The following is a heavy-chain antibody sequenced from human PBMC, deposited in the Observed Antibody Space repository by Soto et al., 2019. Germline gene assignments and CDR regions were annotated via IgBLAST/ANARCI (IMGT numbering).Heavy chain of an antibody. D-gene: IGHD6-19*01. V-gene: IGHV1-69*01. CDR2: VMSIFGTA. Sequence: QVQLVQSGAEVKKPGSSVKVSCKASGGTFSSYAISWVRQAPGQGLEWMGGVMSIFGTANYAQKFKVRVTITADESRSTDYMQLSCQTSEDTAVYYCASHPSASSRVLPVVGAYYISYWGQGTVVTVS. CDR3: ASHPSASSRVLPVVGAYYISY. CDR1: GGTFSSYA. J-gene: IGHJ4*02.